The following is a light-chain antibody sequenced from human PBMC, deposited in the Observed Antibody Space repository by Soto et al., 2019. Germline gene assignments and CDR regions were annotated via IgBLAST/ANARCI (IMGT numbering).Light chain of an antibody. V-gene: IGLV2-14*03. CDR1: SSHVGGYNY. Sequence: QSALTQPASVSGSPGQSITISCAGTSSHVGGYNYVSWYQQHPGKVPRLIISDVNKRPSGVSDRFSGSKSGNTASLTISGLQAEDEADYYCASFTRSVTVVFGGGTKLTVL. CDR2: DVN. J-gene: IGLJ2*01. CDR3: ASFTRSVTVV.